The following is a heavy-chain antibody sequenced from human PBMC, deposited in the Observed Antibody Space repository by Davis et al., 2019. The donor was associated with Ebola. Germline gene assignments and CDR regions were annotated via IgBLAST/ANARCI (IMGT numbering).Heavy chain of an antibody. V-gene: IGHV4-59*01. D-gene: IGHD4-17*01. J-gene: IGHJ5*02. Sequence: PSETLSLTCTVSGGSISSYYWSWVRQPPGKGLEWIGYIYYSGSTNYNPSLKSRVTISVDTSKNQFSLKLSSVTAADTAVYYCARDGSDYGDYEGWFDPWGQGTLVTVSS. CDR2: IYYSGST. CDR1: GGSISSYY. CDR3: ARDGSDYGDYEGWFDP.